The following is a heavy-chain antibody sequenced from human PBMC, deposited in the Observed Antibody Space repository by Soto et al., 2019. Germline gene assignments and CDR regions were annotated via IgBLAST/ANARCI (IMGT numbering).Heavy chain of an antibody. D-gene: IGHD3-9*01. CDR1: GGSFSGYY. J-gene: IGHJ6*02. Sequence: CLTCAVYGGSFSGYYWSWIRQPPGKGLEWIGEINHSGSTNYNPSLKSRVTISVDTSKNQFSLKLSSVTAADTAVYYCARGPLRYFDWLPYYYGMDVWGQGTTVTISS. V-gene: IGHV4-34*01. CDR2: INHSGST. CDR3: ARGPLRYFDWLPYYYGMDV.